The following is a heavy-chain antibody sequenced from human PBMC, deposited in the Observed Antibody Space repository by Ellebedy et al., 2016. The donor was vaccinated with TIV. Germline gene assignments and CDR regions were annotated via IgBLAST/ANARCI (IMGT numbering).Heavy chain of an antibody. J-gene: IGHJ4*02. Sequence: GESLKISXKGSGYKFTSYWIGWVRQMPGKGLEWMGIIYPGDSDTRYSPSFQGQVTISADKSISTAYLQWSSLKASDTAMYYCARGRPPRGRNVPITYFNYWGQGTLVTVSS. D-gene: IGHD1-14*01. CDR3: ARGRPPRGRNVPITYFNY. V-gene: IGHV5-51*01. CDR2: IYPGDSDT. CDR1: GYKFTSYW.